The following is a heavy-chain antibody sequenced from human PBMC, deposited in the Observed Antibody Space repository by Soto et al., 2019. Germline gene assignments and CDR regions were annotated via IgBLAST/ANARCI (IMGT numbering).Heavy chain of an antibody. V-gene: IGHV3-74*01. CDR1: GFTFSGYW. D-gene: IGHD2-15*01. J-gene: IGHJ4*02. CDR3: ARDLCSGGSCYSAFDY. Sequence: PGGSLRLSCAASGFTFSGYWMHWVRQAPGKGLVWVSRFDSDGSSTTYADSVKGRFTVSRDNAKNTPYLQMNSLRAEDTAVYYCARDLCSGGSCYSAFDYWGQGTLVTVSS. CDR2: FDSDGSST.